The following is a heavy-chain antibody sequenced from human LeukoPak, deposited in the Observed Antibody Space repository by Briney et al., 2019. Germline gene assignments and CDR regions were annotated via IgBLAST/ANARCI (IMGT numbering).Heavy chain of an antibody. J-gene: IGHJ5*02. Sequence: SGGSLRLSCAASGFTFITYSMYWVRQAPGKGLEWVSYISSRSNAIYYANSVRGRFTISRDNAKNSLYLQMNSLRVEDTAVYYCARDPSQFLEPHWLDPWGQGTLVTVSS. CDR2: ISSRSNAI. D-gene: IGHD3-3*01. CDR3: ARDPSQFLEPHWLDP. CDR1: GFTFITYS. V-gene: IGHV3-48*01.